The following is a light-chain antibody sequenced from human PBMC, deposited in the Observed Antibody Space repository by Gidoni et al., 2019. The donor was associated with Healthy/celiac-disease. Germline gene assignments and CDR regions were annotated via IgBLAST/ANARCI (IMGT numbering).Light chain of an antibody. CDR2: DAS. V-gene: IGKV1-33*01. CDR1: QDISNY. Sequence: DIQMTQSPSSLSASVGDRVTITCQASQDISNYLNWYQQKPGKAPKLLLYDASNLETGVPSRFSGRGSGTDFTFTISSLQPEDIATYYCQQYDNLPRTFGQGTKLEIK. J-gene: IGKJ2*01. CDR3: QQYDNLPRT.